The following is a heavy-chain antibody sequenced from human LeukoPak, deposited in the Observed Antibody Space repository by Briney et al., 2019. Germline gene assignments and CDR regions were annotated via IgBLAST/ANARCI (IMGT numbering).Heavy chain of an antibody. CDR1: GYTLTELS. J-gene: IGHJ5*02. V-gene: IGHV1-24*01. Sequence: ASVKVSCKVSGYTLTELSMHWVRQAPGKGLEWMGGFDPEDGETIYAQKFQGRVTMTEDTSTDSAYVELSSLRSEDTAVYYCATSGSYYSRWFDPWGQGTPVTVSS. CDR3: ATSGSYYSRWFDP. CDR2: FDPEDGET. D-gene: IGHD3-10*01.